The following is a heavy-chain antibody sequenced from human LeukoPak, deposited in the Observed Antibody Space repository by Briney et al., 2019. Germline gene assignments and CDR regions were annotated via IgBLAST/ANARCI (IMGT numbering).Heavy chain of an antibody. V-gene: IGHV3-30*18. Sequence: GRSLRLSCAASGFTLSSYGMHWVRQAPGKGLEWVAVISYDGSYKYYADSVKGRFTISRDNSKNTLYLQMNSLRAEDTAVYYCAKDGRALQLDYWGQGTLVTVSS. CDR2: ISYDGSYK. CDR1: GFTLSSYG. D-gene: IGHD6-6*01. CDR3: AKDGRALQLDY. J-gene: IGHJ4*02.